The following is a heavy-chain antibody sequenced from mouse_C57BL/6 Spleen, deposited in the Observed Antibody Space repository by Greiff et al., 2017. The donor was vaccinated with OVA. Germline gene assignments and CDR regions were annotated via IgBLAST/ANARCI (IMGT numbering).Heavy chain of an antibody. D-gene: IGHD6-1*01. J-gene: IGHJ4*01. Sequence: DVQLQESGPGLVKPSQSLSLTCSVTGYSITSGYYWNWIRQFPGNKLEWMGYISYDGSNNYNPSLKNRISITRDTSKNQFFLKLNSVTTEDTATYYCAADGLFYAMDYWGQGTSVTVSS. CDR3: AADGLFYAMDY. CDR1: GYSITSGYY. CDR2: ISYDGSN. V-gene: IGHV3-6*01.